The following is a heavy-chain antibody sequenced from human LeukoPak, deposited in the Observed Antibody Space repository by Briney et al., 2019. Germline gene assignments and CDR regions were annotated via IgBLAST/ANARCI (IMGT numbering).Heavy chain of an antibody. Sequence: GGSLRLSCAASGFTFRNYVIHWVSQAPGKGLEWVAVTSSDLNVKLYADSVKGRFTISRDNSRSTLYLQMNSLRPEDTAIYYCAREGYYGSGSPPSLYFDYWGQGTLVTVSS. CDR2: TSSDLNVK. V-gene: IGHV3-30-3*01. J-gene: IGHJ4*02. D-gene: IGHD3-10*01. CDR3: AREGYYGSGSPPSLYFDY. CDR1: GFTFRNYV.